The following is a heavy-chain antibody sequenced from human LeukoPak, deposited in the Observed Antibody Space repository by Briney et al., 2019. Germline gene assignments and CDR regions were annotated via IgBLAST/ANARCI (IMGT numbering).Heavy chain of an antibody. CDR1: GFSFSGYW. CDR2: IKEDGSEK. CDR3: ARRGSTDY. J-gene: IGHJ4*02. Sequence: GGSLRLSCAASGFSFSGYWMTWVRQAPGKGLEWVANIKEDGSEKYYADFVKGRFTISRDNAKSSLDLQMNGLRAEDTAVYYCARRGSTDYWGQGTLVTVSS. D-gene: IGHD2/OR15-2a*01. V-gene: IGHV3-7*03.